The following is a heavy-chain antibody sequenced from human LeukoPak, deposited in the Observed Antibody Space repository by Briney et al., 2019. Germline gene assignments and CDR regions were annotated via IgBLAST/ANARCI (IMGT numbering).Heavy chain of an antibody. CDR1: GYTFTGYY. V-gene: IGHV1-2*05. D-gene: IGHD3-3*01. CDR2: INPNSGGT. Sequence: ASVKISCKDSGYTFTGYYIPRVPKAPGHGPQCMGSINPNSGGTNYAQRFQGRLTMTRDTPISTAYIERTSLRPDDTVVYFCVGCFWSGYSFDYWGQGTLVTVSS. CDR3: VGCFWSGYSFDY. J-gene: IGHJ4*02.